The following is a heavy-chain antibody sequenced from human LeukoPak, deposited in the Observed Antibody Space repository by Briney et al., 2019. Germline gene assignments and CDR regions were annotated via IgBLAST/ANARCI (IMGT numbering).Heavy chain of an antibody. CDR3: AKIGVIGNWYYDV. CDR2: ISSGSDYT. CDR1: RFSFSSYV. V-gene: IGHV3-23*01. D-gene: IGHD3-10*01. J-gene: IGHJ2*01. Sequence: GGSLRLSCAASRFSFSSYVMSSVRPALWKGPEWVSNISSGSDYTFYADYVKERLTISRDNSKNTLYQQINSLRAGDTAIYHCAKIGVIGNWYYDVWGRSTLVTVSS.